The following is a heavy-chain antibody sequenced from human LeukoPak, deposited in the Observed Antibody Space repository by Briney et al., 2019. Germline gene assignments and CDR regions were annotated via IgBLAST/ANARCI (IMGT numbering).Heavy chain of an antibody. D-gene: IGHD2-2*01. J-gene: IGHJ4*02. CDR3: ARDTPQYLKRYDY. Sequence: ASVKVSCKASGYNFDKFGIAWVRQAPGQEWMGWINTHNGNTKYAQQYQGRVTMTTDTSTSTVYMELRSLRSDDTAVYFCARDTPQYLKRYDYWGQGTQVTVSS. CDR2: INTHNGNT. CDR1: GYNFDKFG. V-gene: IGHV1-18*01.